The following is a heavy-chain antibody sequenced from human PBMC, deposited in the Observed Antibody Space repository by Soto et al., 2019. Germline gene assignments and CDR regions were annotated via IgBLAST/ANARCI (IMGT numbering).Heavy chain of an antibody. V-gene: IGHV3-21*06. CDR3: ASPSEYCISTNCYVAFDI. D-gene: IGHD2-2*01. CDR1: GFTFSDYI. J-gene: IGHJ3*02. Sequence: EIQLVESGGGLVKPGGSLRLSCAASGFTFSDYIMNWVRQAPGKGLEWLSSISSSSSYIFYADSVKGRFTISRDNAKNSLFLHMNSLRADDTAVYYCASPSEYCISTNCYVAFDILGQWTMVTVSP. CDR2: ISSSSSYI.